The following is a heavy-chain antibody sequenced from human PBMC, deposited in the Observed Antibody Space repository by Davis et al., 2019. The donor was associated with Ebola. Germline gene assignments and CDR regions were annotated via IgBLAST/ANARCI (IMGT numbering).Heavy chain of an antibody. CDR2: IYPGDSDT. CDR1: GYTFTTYW. D-gene: IGHD3-3*02. J-gene: IGHJ4*02. CDR3: ARRGGWSGAFLDY. Sequence: GESLKISCKGSGYTFTTYWLGWVRQMPGKGLEWVGIIYPGDSDTRYSPSFQGQVTIPADKSISTAYLQWSSLKASDTAMYYCARRGGWSGAFLDYWGQGTLVTVSS. V-gene: IGHV5-51*01.